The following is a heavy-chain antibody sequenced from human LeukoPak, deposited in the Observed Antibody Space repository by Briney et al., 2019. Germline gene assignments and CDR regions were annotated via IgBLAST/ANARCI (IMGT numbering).Heavy chain of an antibody. Sequence: PGGSLRLSCAASGFTFSNYGMHWVRQAPGKGLEWVVVIWADGSNQYYADSVRGRFTISRDNSKNTLYLQMNSLRAEDTAVYYCAKWSFQGAPFRALDYWGQGTLVTVSS. CDR3: AKWSFQGAPFRALDY. J-gene: IGHJ4*02. CDR1: GFTFSNYG. D-gene: IGHD3-10*01. V-gene: IGHV3-33*06. CDR2: IWADGSNQ.